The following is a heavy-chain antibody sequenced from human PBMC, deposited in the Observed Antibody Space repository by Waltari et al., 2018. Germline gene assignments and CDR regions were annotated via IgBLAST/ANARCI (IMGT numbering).Heavy chain of an antibody. J-gene: IGHJ5*02. Sequence: QLQLQESGPGLVKPSETLSLTCTVSGGSISSSSYYRGWIRQPPGKGLEWIGSIYYSGSTYYNPSLKSRVTISVDTSKNQFSLKLSSVTAADTAVYYCARIAAAGTRFDPWGQGTLVTVSS. CDR2: IYYSGST. V-gene: IGHV4-39*07. D-gene: IGHD6-13*01. CDR1: GGSISSSSYY. CDR3: ARIAAAGTRFDP.